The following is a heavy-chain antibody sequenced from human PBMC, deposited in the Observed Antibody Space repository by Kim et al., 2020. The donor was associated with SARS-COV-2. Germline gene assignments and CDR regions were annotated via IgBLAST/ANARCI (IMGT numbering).Heavy chain of an antibody. J-gene: IGHJ5*02. CDR1: GGSISSYY. D-gene: IGHD2-2*01. Sequence: SETLSLTCTVSGGSISSYYWSWIRQPPGKGLEWIGYIYYSGSTNYNPSLKSRVTISVDTSKNQFSLKLSSVTAADTAVYYCARHDGDVVVPAAVHWFDPWGQGTLVTVSS. V-gene: IGHV4-59*08. CDR2: IYYSGST. CDR3: ARHDGDVVVPAAVHWFDP.